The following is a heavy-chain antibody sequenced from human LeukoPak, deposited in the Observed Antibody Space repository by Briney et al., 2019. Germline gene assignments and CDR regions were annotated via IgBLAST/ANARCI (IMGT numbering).Heavy chain of an antibody. CDR3: ARDRPGRYCSRTSCYIASPFDP. CDR1: GYTFNTHP. V-gene: IGHV1-69*13. J-gene: IGHJ5*02. D-gene: IGHD2-2*02. Sequence: SVKVSCKASGYTFNTHPITWVRQAPGQGLEWMGGIIPIFGTTHYSQKFQGRVTITADESTRTAYMELSSLRSEGTAVYYCARDRPGRYCSRTSCYIASPFDPWGQGTLVTVSS. CDR2: IIPIFGTT.